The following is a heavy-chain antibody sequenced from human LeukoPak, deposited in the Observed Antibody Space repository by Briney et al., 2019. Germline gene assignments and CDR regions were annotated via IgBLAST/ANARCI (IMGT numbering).Heavy chain of an antibody. CDR1: GGSISSGDYY. V-gene: IGHV4-30-4*08. J-gene: IGHJ4*02. D-gene: IGHD5-18*01. CDR2: IYYSGST. Sequence: SSETLSLTCTVSGGSISSGDYYWSWIRQPPGKGLEWIGYIYYSGSTYYDPSLKSRVTISVDTSKNQFSLKLSSVTAADTAVYYCARGPDTAMVHFDXWGQXXLVT. CDR3: ARGPDTAMVHFDX.